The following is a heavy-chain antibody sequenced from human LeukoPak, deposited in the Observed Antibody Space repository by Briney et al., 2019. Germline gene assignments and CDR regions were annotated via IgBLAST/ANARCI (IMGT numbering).Heavy chain of an antibody. D-gene: IGHD2-15*01. J-gene: IGHJ4*02. V-gene: IGHV4-4*09. Sequence: PSETLSLTCTVSGGSISGFYWSWIRQPPGKGLEWLGYIHASGTTSYSPSLKSRVTISVDSSKNHFSLNLNSVTAADTAVYYCSVAGSWGQGTLVTVSS. CDR1: GGSISGFY. CDR2: IHASGTT. CDR3: SVAGS.